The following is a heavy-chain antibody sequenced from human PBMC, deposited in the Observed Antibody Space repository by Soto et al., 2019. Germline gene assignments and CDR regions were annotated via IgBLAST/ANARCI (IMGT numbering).Heavy chain of an antibody. Sequence: GGSLRLSCAASGFTFSSYWMSWVRQAPGKGLQWVANIRPDGSEKYYVDSVKGRFTISRDNAKNSLYLQMNSLRAEDTAVYYCARDSSFDDSSGYLDYWGQGTLVTVSS. D-gene: IGHD3-22*01. V-gene: IGHV3-7*01. CDR3: ARDSSFDDSSGYLDY. CDR1: GFTFSSYW. J-gene: IGHJ4*02. CDR2: IRPDGSEK.